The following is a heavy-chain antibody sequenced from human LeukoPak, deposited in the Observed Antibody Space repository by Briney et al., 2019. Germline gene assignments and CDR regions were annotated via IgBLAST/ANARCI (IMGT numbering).Heavy chain of an antibody. CDR2: ISDSGGNT. CDR1: GFTFRNYA. CDR3: AKDDYGYWFDP. Sequence: GGSLRHSCAASGFTFRNYAMSWVRQAPGKGLEWVSGISDSGGNTYYADSVKGRFTISRDNSKNTLYLQMNSLRAEDTAVYYCAKDDYGYWFDPWGQGTLVTVSS. V-gene: IGHV3-23*01. D-gene: IGHD4-17*01. J-gene: IGHJ5*02.